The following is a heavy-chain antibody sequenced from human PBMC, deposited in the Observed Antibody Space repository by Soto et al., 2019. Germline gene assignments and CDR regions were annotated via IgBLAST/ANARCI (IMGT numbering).Heavy chain of an antibody. V-gene: IGHV1-2*02. Sequence: WPQEYTGQGLEWMGWINPNSGGTNYAQKFQGRVTMTRDTSISTAYMELSRLRSDDTAVDDCARYYCSSTSCYCDYWGQGPGVTGS. J-gene: IGHJ4*02. D-gene: IGHD2-2*01. CDR2: INPNSGGT. CDR3: ARYYCSSTSCYCDY.